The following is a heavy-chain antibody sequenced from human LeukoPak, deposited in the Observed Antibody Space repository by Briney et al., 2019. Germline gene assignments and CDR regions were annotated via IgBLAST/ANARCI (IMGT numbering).Heavy chain of an antibody. V-gene: IGHV1-2*02. Sequence: SVKVSCKASGYTFRGNYIHWLRQAPGQGLEWMGWIDANNGDTKSAQKFQGRVTMSRDTSISTAYMDLSSLSPDDAAVYYCARDPSSVTLYFFDYWGQGTLVTVSS. CDR2: IDANNGDT. CDR1: GYTFRGNY. J-gene: IGHJ4*02. D-gene: IGHD4-11*01. CDR3: ARDPSSVTLYFFDY.